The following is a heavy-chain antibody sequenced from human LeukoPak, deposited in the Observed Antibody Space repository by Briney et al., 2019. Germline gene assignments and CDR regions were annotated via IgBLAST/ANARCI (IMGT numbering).Heavy chain of an antibody. Sequence: PGGSLRLSCMGSRFAFNYYGMHWVRQTPGRGLEWVAVVSADGSERYYAESVKGRFTISRDNSKNTLFLEMSSLRTEDTAVYYCAKGSGAYGHPTSPLFDFWGQGTLVIVSS. D-gene: IGHD2-15*01. CDR3: AKGSGAYGHPTSPLFDF. CDR2: VSADGSER. CDR1: RFAFNYYG. J-gene: IGHJ4*02. V-gene: IGHV3-30*18.